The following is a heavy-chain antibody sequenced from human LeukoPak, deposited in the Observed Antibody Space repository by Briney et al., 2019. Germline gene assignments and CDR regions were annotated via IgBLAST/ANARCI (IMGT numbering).Heavy chain of an antibody. D-gene: IGHD2-2*01. CDR3: ASTGSYREAFDP. CDR2: INPNSGGT. V-gene: IGHV1-2*02. J-gene: IGHJ5*02. Sequence: ASVKVSCKASGYTFTGYYMHWVRRAPGQGLEWMGWINPNSGGTNYAQKFQGRVTMTRDTSISTAYMELSRLRSDDTAAYYCASTGSYREAFDPWGQGTLVTVSS. CDR1: GYTFTGYY.